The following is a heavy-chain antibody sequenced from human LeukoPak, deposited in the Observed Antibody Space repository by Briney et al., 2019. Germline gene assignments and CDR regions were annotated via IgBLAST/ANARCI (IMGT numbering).Heavy chain of an antibody. J-gene: IGHJ4*02. Sequence: GGSLRLSCAASGFDFSGFYMHWVRQASGRGLEWVGLFRKKPSSYTKVNAASVKGRFTISRDNSKNTAYLQMNSVKAEDTAVYYCTRQDCSGGSCSYADYRGQGTLVTVSS. CDR3: TRQDCSGGSCSYADY. V-gene: IGHV3-73*01. CDR2: FRKKPSSYTK. D-gene: IGHD2-15*01. CDR1: GFDFSGFY.